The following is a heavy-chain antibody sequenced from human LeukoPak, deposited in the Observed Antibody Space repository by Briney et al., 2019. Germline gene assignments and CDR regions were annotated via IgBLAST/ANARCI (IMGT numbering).Heavy chain of an antibody. CDR3: VDTAMVTGGYYYYGMDV. D-gene: IGHD5-18*01. CDR2: IIPILGIA. CDR1: GGTFSSYA. Sequence: ASVKVSCKASGGTFSSYAISWVRQAPGQGLEWMGRIIPILGIANYAQKFQGRVTITADKSTSTAYMELSSLRSEDTAVYYCVDTAMVTGGYYYYGMDVWGQGTTVTVS. V-gene: IGHV1-69*04. J-gene: IGHJ6*02.